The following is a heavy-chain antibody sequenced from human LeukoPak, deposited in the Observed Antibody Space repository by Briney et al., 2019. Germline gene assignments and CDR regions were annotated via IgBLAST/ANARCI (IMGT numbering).Heavy chain of an antibody. CDR3: ARRLHDFWSFDY. V-gene: IGHV5-51*01. D-gene: IGHD3-3*01. CDR1: GYSFTSYW. CDR2: IYPGDSDT. J-gene: IGHJ4*02. Sequence: GESLKISCKSSGYSFTSYWIGWVRQMPGKGLEWMGIIYPGDSDTRYSPSFQGQVTISADKSISTAYLQWSSLKASDTAIYYCARRLHDFWSFDYWGQGTLVTLSS.